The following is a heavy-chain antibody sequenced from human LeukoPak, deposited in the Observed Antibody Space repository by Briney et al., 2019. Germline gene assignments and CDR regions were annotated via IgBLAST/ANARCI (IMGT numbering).Heavy chain of an antibody. CDR3: ARGGFDN. CDR2: ISPAIGDT. Sequence: ASVKVSCKASGYSFTGYYIHWVRQAPGQGLEWMGRISPAIGDTDYAQNFQGRVTVTRDMSITTVYMGLTSLRSDDTAIYYCARGGFDNWGQGTLVTVSS. V-gene: IGHV1-2*06. J-gene: IGHJ4*02. CDR1: GYSFTGYY.